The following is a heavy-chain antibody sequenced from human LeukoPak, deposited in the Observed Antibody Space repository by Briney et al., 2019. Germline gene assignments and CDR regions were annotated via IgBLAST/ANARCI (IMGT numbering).Heavy chain of an antibody. CDR2: LYYSGST. Sequence: SETLSLTCAVYGGSFSGYYWSWIRQPPGKGLEWNGGLYYSGSTYYNPSLMSRGIISVDTSKNQFPLKLSSVTAADTAVYYCAREGEYSSGWPDWYFDLWGRGTLVTVSS. V-gene: IGHV4-34*01. D-gene: IGHD6-19*01. J-gene: IGHJ2*01. CDR3: AREGEYSSGWPDWYFDL. CDR1: GGSFSGYY.